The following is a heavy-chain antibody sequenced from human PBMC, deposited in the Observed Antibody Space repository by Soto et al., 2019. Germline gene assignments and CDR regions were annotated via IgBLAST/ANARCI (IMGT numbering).Heavy chain of an antibody. V-gene: IGHV3-73*01. D-gene: IGHD4-17*01. CDR3: AKQIYGGNS. J-gene: IGHJ4*02. Sequence: GGSPRLSCATSGFTFSGSAMHWVRQASGKGLEWIGRIRSKANNYATAYAASVKGRFTISRDDSENTAYLQMNSLKTEDTAIYYCAKQIYGGNSWGQGTLVTVSS. CDR2: IRSKANNYAT. CDR1: GFTFSGSA.